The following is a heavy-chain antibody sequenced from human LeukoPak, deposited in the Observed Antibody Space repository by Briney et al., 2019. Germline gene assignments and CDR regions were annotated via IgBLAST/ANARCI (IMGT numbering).Heavy chain of an antibody. CDR3: ARDGPSNVLLWFGELSYYYYYYGMDV. J-gene: IGHJ6*02. D-gene: IGHD3-10*01. V-gene: IGHV1-2*02. CDR2: INPNSCGT. CDR1: GYTFTGYY. Sequence: ASVKVSCKASGYTFTGYYMHWVRQAPGQGLEWMGWINPNSCGTNYAQKFQGRVTMTRDTSISTAYMELSRLRSDDTAVYYCARDGPSNVLLWFGELSYYYYYYGMDVWGQGTTVTVSS.